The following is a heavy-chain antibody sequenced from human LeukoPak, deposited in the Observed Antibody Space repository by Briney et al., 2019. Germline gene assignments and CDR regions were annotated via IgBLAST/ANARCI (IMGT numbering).Heavy chain of an antibody. CDR1: GYTFTSYD. J-gene: IGHJ4*02. CDR3: ARELMYYYDSSGYYEG. Sequence: ASVMVSCKASGYTFTSYDINWVRQATGQGLEWMGWMNPNSGNTGYAQKFQGRVTMTRNTSISTAYMELSSLRSEDTAVYYCARELMYYYDSSGYYEGWGQGTLVTVSS. D-gene: IGHD3-22*01. V-gene: IGHV1-8*01. CDR2: MNPNSGNT.